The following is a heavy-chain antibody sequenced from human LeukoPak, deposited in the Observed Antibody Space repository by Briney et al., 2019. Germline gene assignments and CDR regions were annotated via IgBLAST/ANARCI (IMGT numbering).Heavy chain of an antibody. V-gene: IGHV3-30*02. CDR1: GFTFSSYG. J-gene: IGHJ4*02. D-gene: IGHD2-2*01. Sequence: GGSLRLSCAASGFTFSSYGMHRVRQAPGKGLEWVAFIHFDGSTKYSGDSVQGRFTISRDNSKNTLYLQMNNLRPEDTAFYYCAKDQCTRTSCDGYPGYWGQGTLVTVSS. CDR2: IHFDGSTK. CDR3: AKDQCTRTSCDGYPGY.